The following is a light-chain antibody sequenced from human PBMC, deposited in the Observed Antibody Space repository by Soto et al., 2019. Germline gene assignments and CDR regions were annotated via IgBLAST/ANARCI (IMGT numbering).Light chain of an antibody. J-gene: IGKJ4*01. Sequence: DIVLTQSPGTLSLSPGERATLSCRASQSVSSSYLAWYQQKPGQAPKVLIYRASSRATGIPDRFSGSGSGTDFTLTISRLEPEDFAVYYCQQDGSSPLTFGGGKKVEIK. CDR2: RAS. CDR3: QQDGSSPLT. V-gene: IGKV3-20*01. CDR1: QSVSSSY.